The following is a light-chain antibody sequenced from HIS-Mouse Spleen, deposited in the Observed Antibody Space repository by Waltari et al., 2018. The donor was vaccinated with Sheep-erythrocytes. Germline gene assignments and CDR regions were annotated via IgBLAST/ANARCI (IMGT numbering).Light chain of an antibody. V-gene: IGLV2-23*01. Sequence: QSALTQPASVSGSPGPSITISCTGTSSDVGSYTLVSWYQQHPGKAPKLMIYEGSKRPSGVSNRFSGSKSGNTASLTISGLQAEDEADYYCCSYAGSSTPWVFGGGTKLTVL. CDR3: CSYAGSSTPWV. CDR1: SSDVGSYTL. CDR2: EGS. J-gene: IGLJ3*02.